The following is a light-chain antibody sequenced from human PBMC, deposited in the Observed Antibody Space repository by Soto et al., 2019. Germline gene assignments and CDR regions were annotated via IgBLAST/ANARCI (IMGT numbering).Light chain of an antibody. CDR3: SSYTSSSTLV. V-gene: IGLV2-14*01. Sequence: QSVLTQPASVSGSPGQSITISCTGTSSDVGGYNYVSWYQQHPGKAPKLMIYDVSNRPSGVSNRFSGSKSGNTPSLTISGLQAEDEADYYCSSYTSSSTLVFGRGTKLTVL. J-gene: IGLJ2*01. CDR2: DVS. CDR1: SSDVGGYNY.